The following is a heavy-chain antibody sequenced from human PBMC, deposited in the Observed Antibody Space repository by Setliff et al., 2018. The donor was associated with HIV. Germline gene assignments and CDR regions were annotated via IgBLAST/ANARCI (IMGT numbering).Heavy chain of an antibody. V-gene: IGHV4-59*11. J-gene: IGHJ6*03. CDR1: GGSMNSHY. CDR3: ARGVVDYDFWSGSGDYYYMDV. CDR2: IYYSVST. D-gene: IGHD3-3*01. Sequence: LETLSLTCTVSGGSMNSHYWSWIRQSPGRGLEWLVYIYYSVSTKYNPSLKSRVSMSIDTSKNQFSLKMSSETAADTAVYYCARGVVDYDFWSGSGDYYYMDVWGKGTTVTVS.